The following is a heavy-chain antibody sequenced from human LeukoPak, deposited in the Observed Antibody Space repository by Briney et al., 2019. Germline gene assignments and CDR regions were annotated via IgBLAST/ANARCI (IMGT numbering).Heavy chain of an antibody. V-gene: IGHV3-15*01. J-gene: IGHJ4*02. Sequence: GGSLRLSCATSGFTFGNAWMSWVRQARGKGLEWDGRIKSKTDGRTTDYPAPVKGRFTISRDDSKNTLFLQMNSLKTEDTAVYFCTTDSYFYNSQFDFWGQGTPVTVSS. CDR2: IKSKTDGRTT. CDR1: GFTFGNAW. D-gene: IGHD3-22*01. CDR3: TTDSYFYNSQFDF.